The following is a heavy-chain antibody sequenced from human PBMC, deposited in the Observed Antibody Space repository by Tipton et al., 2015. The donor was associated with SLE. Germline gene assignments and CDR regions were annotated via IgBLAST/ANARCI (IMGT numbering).Heavy chain of an antibody. CDR2: IRADGRDT. Sequence: GSLRLSCSGSGFTFSRYVMSWVRQAPGKGPEYVSGIRADGRDTYYADSVKGRFTISRDNSKNTLYLQMNSLRAEDTAVYYCAKDREVTTAWFDPWGQGTLVTVSS. CDR1: GFTFSRYV. V-gene: IGHV3-64*04. CDR3: AKDREVTTAWFDP. D-gene: IGHD4-17*01. J-gene: IGHJ5*02.